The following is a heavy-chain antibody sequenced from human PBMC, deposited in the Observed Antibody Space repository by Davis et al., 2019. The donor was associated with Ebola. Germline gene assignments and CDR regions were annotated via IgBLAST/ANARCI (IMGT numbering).Heavy chain of an antibody. CDR3: ARVAAAGTAQPGDY. Sequence: GESLKISCAASGFTFSSYGMHWVRQAPGKGLEWVAVISYDGSNKYYADSVKGRFTISRDNSKNTLYLQMNSLRAEDTAVYYCARVAAAGTAQPGDYWGQGTLVTVSS. J-gene: IGHJ4*02. CDR2: ISYDGSNK. D-gene: IGHD6-13*01. V-gene: IGHV3-30*03. CDR1: GFTFSSYG.